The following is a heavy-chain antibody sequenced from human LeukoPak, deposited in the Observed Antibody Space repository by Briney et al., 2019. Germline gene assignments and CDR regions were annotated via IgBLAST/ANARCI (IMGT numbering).Heavy chain of an antibody. D-gene: IGHD2-2*01. V-gene: IGHV3-21*01. J-gene: IGHJ4*02. CDR1: GFTFSSYS. Sequence: GGSLRLSCAASGFTFSSYSMTWVRQAPGKGLEWVSSISGSSSYIYYADSVKGRFTISRDNAKNSLYLQMNSLRAEDTAVYYCARRPLVPAATYYFDYWGQGTLVTVSS. CDR2: ISGSSSYI. CDR3: ARRPLVPAATYYFDY.